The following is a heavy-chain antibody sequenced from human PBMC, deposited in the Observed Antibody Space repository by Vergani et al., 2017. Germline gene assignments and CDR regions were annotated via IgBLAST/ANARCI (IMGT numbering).Heavy chain of an antibody. Sequence: QVRLQESGPGLVKPSQTLSLTCSVSGDSISSGVYYWNWIRQHPGKGLEWIGYIYSTVSTHHNPSLRRRINMSVDTSKNQFSLKLNSVTAADTAMYSCARMGGYDEGDAFRIGYFDSWGPGILVTVSS. V-gene: IGHV4-31*03. CDR3: ARMGGYDEGDAFRIGYFDS. CDR1: GDSISSGVYY. CDR2: IYSTVST. D-gene: IGHD5-12*01. J-gene: IGHJ4*02.